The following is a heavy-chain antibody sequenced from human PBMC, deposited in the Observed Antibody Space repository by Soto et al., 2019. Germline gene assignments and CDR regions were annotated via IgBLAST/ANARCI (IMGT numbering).Heavy chain of an antibody. CDR2: IYYSGST. CDR1: GASISSRFYY. J-gene: IGHJ4*02. V-gene: IGHV4-39*01. CDR3: ARQGNYGSGSYLYYFDY. Sequence: LSLTCTFSGASISSRFYYWCWIRQPPGQGLEWIGSIYYSGSTYYNPSLKSRVTISVDTSKNQFSLKLSSVTAADTAVYYCARQGNYGSGSYLYYFDYWGQGTLVTVSS. D-gene: IGHD3-10*01.